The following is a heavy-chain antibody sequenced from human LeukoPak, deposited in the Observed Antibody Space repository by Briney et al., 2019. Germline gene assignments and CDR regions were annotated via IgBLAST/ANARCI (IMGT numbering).Heavy chain of an antibody. CDR2: VNTDGTST. J-gene: IGHJ3*02. CDR1: GFTFSSSW. D-gene: IGHD1-7*01. Sequence: PGGSLRLSCAASGFTFSSSWMHWVRQAPGKGLVWVSHVNTDGTSTSYVDSVKGRFTISRDNAKNTLYLQMNSLRAEDTAVYYCARDSPNYSKGAIDIWGQGTMVTVSS. CDR3: ARDSPNYSKGAIDI. V-gene: IGHV3-74*01.